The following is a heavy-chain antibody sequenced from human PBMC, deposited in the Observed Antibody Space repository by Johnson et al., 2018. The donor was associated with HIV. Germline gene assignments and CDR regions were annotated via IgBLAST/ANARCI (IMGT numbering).Heavy chain of an antibody. D-gene: IGHD1-1*01. CDR3: ATSTASDAFDI. J-gene: IGHJ3*02. V-gene: IGHV3-33*01. CDR2: IWYDGSNK. CDR1: GFTFSSYG. Sequence: QVQLVESGGGVVQPGRSLRLSCAASGFTFSSYGMHWVRQAPGKGLAWVAVIWYDGSNKNYADSVKGRFTISRDNSKNTLYLQMNSLRAEDPALYYCATSTASDAFDIWGQGTMVTVSS.